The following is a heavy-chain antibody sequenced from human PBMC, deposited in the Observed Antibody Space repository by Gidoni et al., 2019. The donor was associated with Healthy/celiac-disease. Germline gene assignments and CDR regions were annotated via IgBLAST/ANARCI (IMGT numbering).Heavy chain of an antibody. CDR3: AKDNYDSSGYYLKNDY. CDR2: ISGSGGST. Sequence: EVQLLASGGGLDKPGGSLRLSCAASGFTFRRYAMSWVRQAPGKGLELVSAISGSGGSTYYSDSVKGRFTISIDNSKNTLYLQMNSLRAEDTAVYYCAKDNYDSSGYYLKNDYWGQGTLVTVSS. D-gene: IGHD3-22*01. CDR1: GFTFRRYA. V-gene: IGHV3-23*01. J-gene: IGHJ4*02.